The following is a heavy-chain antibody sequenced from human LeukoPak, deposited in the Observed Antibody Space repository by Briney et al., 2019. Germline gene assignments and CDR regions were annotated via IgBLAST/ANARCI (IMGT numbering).Heavy chain of an antibody. D-gene: IGHD3-22*01. CDR1: GYTFTGYY. J-gene: IGHJ5*02. CDR2: INPNSGGT. CDR3: ARENYYDSGGLDP. Sequence: GASVKVSCKASGYTFTGYYMHWVRQAPGQGLEWMGWINPNSGGTNYAQKFQGRVTMTRDTSISTAYMELSRLRSDDTAVYYCARENYYDSGGLDPWGQGTLVTVSS. V-gene: IGHV1-2*02.